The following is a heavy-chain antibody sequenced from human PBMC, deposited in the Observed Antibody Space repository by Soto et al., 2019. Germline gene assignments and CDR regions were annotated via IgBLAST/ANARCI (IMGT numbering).Heavy chain of an antibody. Sequence: PWVSLRLSCAASRFTFSSYEMNWVRQAPGKGLEWVSYISSSGSSIYYADSVKGRFTISRDNAKNSLYLQMSSLRAEDTAVYYCARGGSSGYYFFDYWGQGTLVTVSS. J-gene: IGHJ4*02. CDR2: ISSSGSSI. D-gene: IGHD6-19*01. CDR3: ARGGSSGYYFFDY. V-gene: IGHV3-48*03. CDR1: RFTFSSYE.